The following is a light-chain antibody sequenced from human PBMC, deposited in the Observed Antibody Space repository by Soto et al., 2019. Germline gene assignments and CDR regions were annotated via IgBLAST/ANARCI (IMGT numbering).Light chain of an antibody. J-gene: IGLJ2*01. V-gene: IGLV2-14*01. CDR2: DVG. CDR3: SSYTSSSTLEVV. CDR1: SSDVGGYNY. Sequence: QSVLTQPASVSGSPGQSITISCTGTSSDVGGYNYVSWYQQHPGKAPKLMIYDVGNRPSGVSNRFSGSKSGNTASLTISGLQAEDEADYYCSSYTSSSTLEVVFGGGTQLTVL.